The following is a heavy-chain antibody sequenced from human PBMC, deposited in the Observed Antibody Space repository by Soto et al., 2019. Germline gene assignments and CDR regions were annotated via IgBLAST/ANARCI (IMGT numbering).Heavy chain of an antibody. CDR2: INAGNGNT. V-gene: IGHV1-3*05. CDR3: ASSGSYWGIDY. Sequence: QGQLVQSGAEEKKPGASVKVSCKASGYTFTSYAMNWVRQAPGQRLEWMGWINAGNGNTKYSQKFQGRVTITRDTSASTAYMELSSLRSEDTAVYYCASSGSYWGIDYWGQGTLVTVSS. D-gene: IGHD1-26*01. J-gene: IGHJ4*02. CDR1: GYTFTSYA.